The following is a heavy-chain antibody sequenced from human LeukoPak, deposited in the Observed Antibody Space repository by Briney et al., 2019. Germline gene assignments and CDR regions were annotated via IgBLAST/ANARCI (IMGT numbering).Heavy chain of an antibody. J-gene: IGHJ4*02. D-gene: IGHD3-22*01. V-gene: IGHV1-69*04. CDR3: ARGIYYYDSSGYPFDY. CDR1: GDTFSSYA. CDR2: IIPILGIA. Sequence: ASVKVSCKASGDTFSSYAISWVRQAPGQGLEWMGRIIPILGIANYAQKFQGRVTITADKSTSTAYMELSSLRSEDTAVYYCARGIYYYDSSGYPFDYWGQGTLVTVPS.